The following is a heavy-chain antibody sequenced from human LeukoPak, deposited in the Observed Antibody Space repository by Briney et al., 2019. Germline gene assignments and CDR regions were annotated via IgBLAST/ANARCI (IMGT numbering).Heavy chain of an antibody. CDR3: ATVDTAMPYYFDY. J-gene: IGHJ4*02. CDR2: IYYSGST. V-gene: IGHV4-31*03. Sequence: SETLSLTCTVSSGSISSGGYYWSWIRQHPGKGLEWIGYIYYSGSTYYNPSLKSRVTISVDTSKNQFSLKLSSVTAADTAVYYCATVDTAMPYYFDYWGQGTLVTVSS. D-gene: IGHD5-18*01. CDR1: SGSISSGGYY.